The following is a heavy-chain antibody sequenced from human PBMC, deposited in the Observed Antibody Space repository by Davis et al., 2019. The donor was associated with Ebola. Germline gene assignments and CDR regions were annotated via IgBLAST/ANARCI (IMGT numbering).Heavy chain of an antibody. Sequence: ASVKVSCKASGGTFGNFAINWVRLAPGQGLEWMGIINPSGGSTSYAQKFQGRVTMTRDTSTSTVYMELSSLRSEDTAVYYCARGGIAVAAPGAFDIWGQGTMVTVSS. CDR3: ARGGIAVAAPGAFDI. J-gene: IGHJ3*02. CDR1: GGTFGNFA. D-gene: IGHD6-19*01. CDR2: INPSGGST. V-gene: IGHV1-46*03.